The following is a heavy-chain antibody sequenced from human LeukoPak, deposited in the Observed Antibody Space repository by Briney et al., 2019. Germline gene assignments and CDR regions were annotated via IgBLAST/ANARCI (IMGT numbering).Heavy chain of an antibody. CDR3: ARSYYDLLNYMDV. CDR1: AFSFNLYT. J-gene: IGHJ6*03. Sequence: GGSLRLSCTASAFSFNLYTMNWVRQAPGKGLEWVSSISSYSTYIYYPDSVKGRFTISRDNAKNSLFLQMNSLRPEDTAVYYCARSYYDLLNYMDVWGQGTTVAVSS. D-gene: IGHD3-3*01. V-gene: IGHV3-21*01. CDR2: ISSYSTYI.